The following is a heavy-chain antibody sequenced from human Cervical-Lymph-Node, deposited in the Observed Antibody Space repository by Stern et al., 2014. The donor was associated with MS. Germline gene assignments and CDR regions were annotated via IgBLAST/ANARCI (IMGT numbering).Heavy chain of an antibody. CDR3: ARIRYDDGLRAFDI. V-gene: IGHV2-70*01. Sequence: VKLVESGPALVKPTQTLTLTCTFSGFSLSTSGMCVSWIRQPPGKALEWLALIDWDDDKYYSTSVETRLTISKDTSKNQVVLTMTNMDPMDTATYYCARIRYDDGLRAFDIWGQGTMVTVSS. D-gene: IGHD3-22*01. CDR1: GFSLSTSGMC. CDR2: IDWDDDK. J-gene: IGHJ3*02.